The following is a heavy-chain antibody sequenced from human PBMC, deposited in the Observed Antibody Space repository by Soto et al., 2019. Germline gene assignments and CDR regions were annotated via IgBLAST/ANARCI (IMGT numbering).Heavy chain of an antibody. CDR1: GYTFTSYG. CDR2: ISAYNGNT. CDR3: ARDVPWSGYSGYVFIV. V-gene: IGHV1-18*01. Sequence: GXSVKVSCKASGYTFTSYGISWVRQAPGQGLEWMGWISAYNGNTNYAQKLQGRVTMTTDTSTSTAYMELRSLRSDDTAVYYCARDVPWSGYSGYVFIVWGQGTLVTVSS. D-gene: IGHD5-12*01. J-gene: IGHJ4*02.